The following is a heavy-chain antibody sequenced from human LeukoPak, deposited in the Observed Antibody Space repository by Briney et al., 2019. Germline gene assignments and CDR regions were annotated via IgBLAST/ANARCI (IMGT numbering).Heavy chain of an antibody. CDR1: GGSVDSGYYF. Sequence: SETLSLTCTVSGGSVDSGYYFWSWIRQPPGKGLEWIGYIHHSGSSNYSPSLKSRVAISLDTSKNQFSLKVNSMTAADTAVYYCARDHGDCGDYGNYDYWGQGILVTVSS. D-gene: IGHD4-17*01. CDR3: ARDHGDCGDYGNYDY. V-gene: IGHV4-61*01. J-gene: IGHJ4*02. CDR2: IHHSGSS.